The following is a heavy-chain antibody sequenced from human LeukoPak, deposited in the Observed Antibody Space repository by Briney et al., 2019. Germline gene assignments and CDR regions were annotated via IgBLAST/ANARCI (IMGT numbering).Heavy chain of an antibody. D-gene: IGHD3-22*01. CDR2: IWYDGSNK. Sequence: QPGRSLRLSCAASGFTFSSYGMHWVRQAPGKGLEWVAVIWYDGSNKYYADSVKGRFTISRDNPKNTLYLQMNSLRAEDTAVYYCARDCYDSSGYYFIDYWGQGTLVTVSS. J-gene: IGHJ4*02. CDR3: ARDCYDSSGYYFIDY. V-gene: IGHV3-33*01. CDR1: GFTFSSYG.